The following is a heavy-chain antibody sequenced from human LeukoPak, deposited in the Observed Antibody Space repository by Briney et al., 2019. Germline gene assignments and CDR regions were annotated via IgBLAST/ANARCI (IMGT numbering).Heavy chain of an antibody. Sequence: GGSLRLSCAASGFTFSSYAMHWVRQAPGKGLEWVAVISYDGSNKYYADSVKGRFTISRDNSKNTLYLQMNSLRAEDTAVYYCARAGYDYVWGSPPLDYWGQGTLVTVSS. CDR3: ARAGYDYVWGSPPLDY. D-gene: IGHD3-16*01. J-gene: IGHJ4*02. V-gene: IGHV3-30-3*01. CDR2: ISYDGSNK. CDR1: GFTFSSYA.